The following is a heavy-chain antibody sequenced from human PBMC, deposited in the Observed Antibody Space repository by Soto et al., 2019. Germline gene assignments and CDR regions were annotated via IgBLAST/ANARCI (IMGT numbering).Heavy chain of an antibody. J-gene: IGHJ6*02. Sequence: PSETLSLTCPVSGGSISSYYCHWIRLPAGKGLEWIGQIYTTGNTNYNPSLKSRVTMSVDTSKNQFSLKLSSVTAADTAVYYCAREGDYSHGMDVWGQGTTVT. CDR1: GGSISSYY. V-gene: IGHV4-4*07. CDR2: IYTTGNT. CDR3: AREGDYSHGMDV. D-gene: IGHD2-21*01.